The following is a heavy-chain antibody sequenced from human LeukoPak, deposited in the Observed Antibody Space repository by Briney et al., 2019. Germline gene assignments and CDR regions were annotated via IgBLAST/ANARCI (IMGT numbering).Heavy chain of an antibody. CDR3: ARHSGSSPHYFDY. Sequence: PSETLSLTCTVSGGSISNYYWNWIRQPPGKGLEWIGFIYYSGSTHYKSSLKSRVTISVDTSKNQFSLRLSSVTGAETAVYYCARHSGSSPHYFDYWGQGTLVTVSS. CDR2: IYYSGST. D-gene: IGHD1-26*01. V-gene: IGHV4-59*08. J-gene: IGHJ4*02. CDR1: GGSISNYY.